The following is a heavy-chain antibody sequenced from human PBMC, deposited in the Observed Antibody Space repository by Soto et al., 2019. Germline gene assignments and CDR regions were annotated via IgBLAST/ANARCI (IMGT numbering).Heavy chain of an antibody. V-gene: IGHV4-31*03. CDR3: ARDPYYYDSSGYQGSYFDY. Sequence: TLSLSGPVSGGSISSGGYYWSWIRQHPGKGLEWIGYIYYSWSTYYNPSLKSRVTISVDTSKNQFSLKLSSVTAADTAVYYCARDPYYYDSSGYQGSYFDYWGQGTLVTVSS. D-gene: IGHD3-22*01. CDR1: GGSISSGGYY. J-gene: IGHJ4*02. CDR2: IYYSWST.